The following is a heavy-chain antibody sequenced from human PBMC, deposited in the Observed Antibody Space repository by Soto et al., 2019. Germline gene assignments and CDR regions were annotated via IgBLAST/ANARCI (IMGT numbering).Heavy chain of an antibody. D-gene: IGHD3-22*01. CDR3: SRTGYYYDSSGYYAYNWFDP. CDR1: GYSFTSYW. J-gene: IGHJ5*02. CDR2: IYPGDSDT. V-gene: IGHV5-51*01. Sequence: GESLKISCKGSGYSFTSYWIGWVRQMPGKGLEWMGIIYPGDSDTRYSPSFQGQVTISADKSISTAYLQWSSLKASDTAMYYFSRTGYYYDSSGYYAYNWFDPWGQGTLVTVSS.